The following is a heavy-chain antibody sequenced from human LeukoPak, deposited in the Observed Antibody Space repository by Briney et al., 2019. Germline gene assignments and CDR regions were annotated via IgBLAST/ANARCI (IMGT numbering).Heavy chain of an antibody. V-gene: IGHV1-46*01. J-gene: IGHJ4*02. CDR3: ASTQRITIFGVVISPPDY. Sequence: ASAKVSCKASGYTFTSYYMHWVRQAPGQGLEWMGIINPSGGSTSYAQKFQGRVTMTRDTSTSTVYMELSSLRSEDTAVYYCASTQRITIFGVVISPPDYWGQGTLVTVSS. CDR1: GYTFTSYY. CDR2: INPSGGST. D-gene: IGHD3-3*01.